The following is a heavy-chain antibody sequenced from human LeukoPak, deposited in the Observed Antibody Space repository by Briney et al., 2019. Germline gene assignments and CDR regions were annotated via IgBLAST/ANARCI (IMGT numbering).Heavy chain of an antibody. CDR2: IYHSGST. J-gene: IGHJ4*02. D-gene: IGHD3-22*01. CDR3: ASGYYYDSSGYYYLDY. CDR1: GGSISSGGYS. V-gene: IGHV4-30-2*01. Sequence: SETLSLTCAVSGGSISSGGYSWSWIRQPPGKGLEWIGYIYHSGSTYYNPSLKSRVTISVDRSKNQFSLKLSFVTAADTAVYYCASGYYYDSSGYYYLDYWGQGTLVTVSS.